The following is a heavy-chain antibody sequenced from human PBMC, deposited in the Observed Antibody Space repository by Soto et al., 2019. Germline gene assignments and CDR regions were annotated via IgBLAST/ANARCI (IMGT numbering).Heavy chain of an antibody. V-gene: IGHV4-59*08. Sequence: SETLSLTCTVSGGSISSYYWSWIRQPPGKGLEWIGYIYYSGSTNYNPSLKSRVTISVDTSKNQFSLKLSSVTAADTAVYYCARLHGDSYPLDPWGQGTLVTVSS. CDR1: GGSISSYY. CDR3: ARLHGDSYPLDP. J-gene: IGHJ5*02. D-gene: IGHD4-17*01. CDR2: IYYSGST.